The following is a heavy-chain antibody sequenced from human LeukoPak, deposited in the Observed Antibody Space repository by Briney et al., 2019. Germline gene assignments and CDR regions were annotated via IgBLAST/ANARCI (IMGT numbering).Heavy chain of an antibody. CDR1: GFTFSSYA. J-gene: IGHJ4*02. Sequence: PGGSLRLSCAASGFTFSSYAMSWVRQAPGKGLEWVSAISGSGGSTYYADSVKGRFTISRDNSKSTLYLQMNSLRAEDTAVYYCAKSESSSWYRGYYFDYWGQGTLVTVSS. V-gene: IGHV3-23*01. CDR2: ISGSGGST. CDR3: AKSESSSWYRGYYFDY. D-gene: IGHD6-13*01.